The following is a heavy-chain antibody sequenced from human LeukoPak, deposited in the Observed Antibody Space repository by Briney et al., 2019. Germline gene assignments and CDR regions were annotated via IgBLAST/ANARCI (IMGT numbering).Heavy chain of an antibody. CDR1: GFTVSSNY. D-gene: IGHD3-10*01. V-gene: IGHV3-23*01. CDR3: AKDLAGSGSSFDY. Sequence: PGGSLRLSCAASGFTVSSNYLSWVRQAPGKGLEWVSAISGSGGSTYYADSVKGRFTIFRDNSKNTLYLQMNSLRAEDTAVYYCAKDLAGSGSSFDYWGQGTLVTVSS. J-gene: IGHJ4*02. CDR2: ISGSGGST.